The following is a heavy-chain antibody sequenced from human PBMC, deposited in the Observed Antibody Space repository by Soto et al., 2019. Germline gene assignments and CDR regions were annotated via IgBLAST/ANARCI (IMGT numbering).Heavy chain of an antibody. CDR2: IYHSGST. V-gene: IGHV4-4*02. D-gene: IGHD3-16*01. CDR3: ARSRGGYFDY. Sequence: SETLSLTCAVSGGSISSSNWWSWVRQPPGKGLEWIGEIYHSGSTNYNPSLKSRDTISVDKSKNQFSLKLSSVTAADTAVYYCARSRGGYFDYWGQGTLVTVSS. CDR1: GGSISSSNW. J-gene: IGHJ4*02.